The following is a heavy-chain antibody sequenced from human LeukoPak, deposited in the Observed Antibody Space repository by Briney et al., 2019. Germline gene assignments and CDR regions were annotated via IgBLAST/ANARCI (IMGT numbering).Heavy chain of an antibody. D-gene: IGHD5-24*01. J-gene: IGHJ4*02. CDR1: GLTFSGFE. Sequence: GGSLRLSCVGSGLTFSGFELNWVRRAPGKGLEWVSYIRHDGSTKTYADSVKGRFTISRDDAENSLYLQMNSLRAEDTAIYYCARRFRDWGQGILVTVSS. CDR3: ARRFRD. V-gene: IGHV3-48*03. CDR2: IRHDGSTK.